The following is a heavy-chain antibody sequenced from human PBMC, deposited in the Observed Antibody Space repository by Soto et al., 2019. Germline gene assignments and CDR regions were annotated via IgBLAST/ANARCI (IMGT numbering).Heavy chain of an antibody. D-gene: IGHD2-15*01. CDR1: GYSFTSYW. CDR3: ARHPDCSGGSCYLNPIDY. CDR2: IYPGDSDT. V-gene: IGHV5-51*01. J-gene: IGHJ4*02. Sequence: PGESLKISCKGSGYSFTSYWIGWVRQMPGKGLEWMGIIYPGDSDTRYSPSFQGQVTISADKSISTAYLQWSSLKASDTAMYYCARHPDCSGGSCYLNPIDYWGQGTLVTVSS.